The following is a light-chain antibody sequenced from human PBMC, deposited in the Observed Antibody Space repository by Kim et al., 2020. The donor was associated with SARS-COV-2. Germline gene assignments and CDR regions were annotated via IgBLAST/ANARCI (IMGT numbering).Light chain of an antibody. CDR1: SSDVGGYNY. CDR2: EVS. CDR3: SSYGGGNTEVV. J-gene: IGLJ2*01. V-gene: IGLV2-8*01. Sequence: QSALTQPPSASGSPGQSVTISCTGTSSDVGGYNYVSWYQQHPGKAPKLMIYEVSKRPSGVPDRFSGSKSGNTASLTVSGLQAEDEADYYCSSYGGGNTEVVFGGGTKLTVL.